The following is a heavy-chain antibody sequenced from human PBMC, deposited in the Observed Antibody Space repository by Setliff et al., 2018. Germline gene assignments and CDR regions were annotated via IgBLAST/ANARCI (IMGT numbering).Heavy chain of an antibody. J-gene: IGHJ6*02. Sequence: SVKVSCKASGGTLSGYAFSWVRQAPGQGLERVGGITPIFETAHYAQKFQDRVTITADKSTSTVYMELNSLISEDTAVYLCARDSVTLGQLERRGGFRYYDMDVWGQGTTVTV. D-gene: IGHD1-1*01. CDR3: ARDSVTLGQLERRGGFRYYDMDV. CDR1: GGTLSGYA. V-gene: IGHV1-69*06. CDR2: ITPIFETA.